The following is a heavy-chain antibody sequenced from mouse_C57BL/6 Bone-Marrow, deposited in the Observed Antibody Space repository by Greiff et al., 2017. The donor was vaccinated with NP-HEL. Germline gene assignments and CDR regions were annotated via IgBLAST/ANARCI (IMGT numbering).Heavy chain of an antibody. D-gene: IGHD2-3*01. CDR1: GYTFTDYY. J-gene: IGHJ2*01. V-gene: IGHV1-26*01. Sequence: EVQLQQSGPELVKPGASVKISCKASGYTFTDYYMNWVKQSHGKSLEWIGDINPNNGGTSYNQKFKGKATLTVDKSSSTAYMELRSLTSEDSAVYYCARPSDDHFDYWGQGTTLTVSS. CDR3: ARPSDDHFDY. CDR2: INPNNGGT.